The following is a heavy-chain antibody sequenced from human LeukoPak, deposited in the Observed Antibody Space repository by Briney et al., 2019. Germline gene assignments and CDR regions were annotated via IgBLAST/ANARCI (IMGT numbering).Heavy chain of an antibody. Sequence: GGSLRLSCVGPGFMFSNSWMSWVPQPPGKGLEWVAHTNPDGSEKYYADSVKGRFAISRDNAQTSLYLQMNSLRAEDTAVYYCVSWSARNSWGQGNLVTVSA. CDR2: TNPDGSEK. J-gene: IGHJ4*02. CDR1: GFMFSNSW. D-gene: IGHD3-3*01. CDR3: VSWSARNS. V-gene: IGHV3-7*01.